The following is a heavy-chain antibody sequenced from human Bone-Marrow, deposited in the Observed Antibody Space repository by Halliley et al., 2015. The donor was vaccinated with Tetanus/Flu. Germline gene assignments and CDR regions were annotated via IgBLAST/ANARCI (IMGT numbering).Heavy chain of an antibody. CDR1: GGFINNYY. CDR2: IHYSGGT. CDR3: ARVMDRVDAFDI. V-gene: IGHV4-59*01. Sequence: TLSLTCTVSGGFINNYYWTWTRQPPGKGLEWIGYIHYSGGTNYNPSLESRVTFSVDTSKNQFSLRLTSVTAADTAVYFCARVMDRVDAFDIWGQGTMVTVSS. J-gene: IGHJ3*02.